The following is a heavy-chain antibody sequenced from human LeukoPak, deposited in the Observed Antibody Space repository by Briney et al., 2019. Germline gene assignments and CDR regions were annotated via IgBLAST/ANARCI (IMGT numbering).Heavy chain of an antibody. Sequence: SETLSLTCTVSGGSISSDSYYWSWIRQPAGKGLEWIVRSYTRGSTNNNPSLKSRVTISVDTSKNQFSLKLSSVTAADTAVYYCAREYYYGSGVWFDPWGQGTLVTVSS. D-gene: IGHD3-10*01. CDR3: AREYYYGSGVWFDP. CDR2: SYTRGST. CDR1: GGSISSDSYY. J-gene: IGHJ5*02. V-gene: IGHV4-61*02.